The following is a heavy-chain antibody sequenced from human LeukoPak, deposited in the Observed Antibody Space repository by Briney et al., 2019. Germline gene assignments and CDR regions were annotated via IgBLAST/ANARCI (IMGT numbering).Heavy chain of an antibody. CDR3: ARVFGGSDFNYYYYYMDV. CDR2: IYPSGNT. CDR1: GGSISSVGYY. D-gene: IGHD2-15*01. Sequence: SETLSLTCTVSGGSISSVGYYWTWLRQPAGKGLEWIGRIYPSGNTMYNPSLTSRVTISVDTSKNHFSLKLVSATAPGTAVYYCARVFGGSDFNYYYYYMDVWGKGTTVTISS. J-gene: IGHJ6*03. V-gene: IGHV4-61*02.